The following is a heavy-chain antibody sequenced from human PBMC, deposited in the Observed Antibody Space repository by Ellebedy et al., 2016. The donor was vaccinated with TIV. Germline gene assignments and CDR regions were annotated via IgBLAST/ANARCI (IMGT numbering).Heavy chain of an antibody. CDR2: ISYDGYTK. Sequence: GESLKISCAASGFTFSAYAMHWVRQAPGKGLEWVAVISYDGYTKYYADSVKGRFTIYRDNSKNTLYLQMNSLRAEDTAVYYCAIDNEIDYWGQGTLVTVSS. V-gene: IGHV3-30*04. J-gene: IGHJ4*02. CDR3: AIDNEIDY. D-gene: IGHD1-1*01. CDR1: GFTFSAYA.